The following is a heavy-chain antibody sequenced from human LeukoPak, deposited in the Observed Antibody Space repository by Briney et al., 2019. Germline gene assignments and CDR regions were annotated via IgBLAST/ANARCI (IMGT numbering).Heavy chain of an antibody. V-gene: IGHV3-7*01. CDR3: ARAEYSGYVLVDYYYYYMDV. CDR1: GFTFSSYN. D-gene: IGHD5-12*01. Sequence: PGGSLRLSCAASGFTFSSYNMNWVRQAPGKGLEWVANIKQDGSEKYYVDSVKGRFTISRDNAKNSLYLQMNSLRAEDTAVYYCARAEYSGYVLVDYYYYYMDVWGKGTTVTVSS. J-gene: IGHJ6*03. CDR2: IKQDGSEK.